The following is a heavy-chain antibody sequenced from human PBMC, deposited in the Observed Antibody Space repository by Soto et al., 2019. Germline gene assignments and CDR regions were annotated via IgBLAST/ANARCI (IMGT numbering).Heavy chain of an antibody. CDR2: IFSNDEK. D-gene: IGHD6-19*01. V-gene: IGHV2-26*01. Sequence: QVTLKESGPVLVKPTETLTLTCTVSGFSLSNARMGVSWIRQPPGKALEWLAHIFSNDEKSYSTSLKSRLTISKHTSKSQVVLTMTNLDPVDTATYYCARIRYSSGWYGWFDPWGQGTLVTVSS. J-gene: IGHJ5*02. CDR3: ARIRYSSGWYGWFDP. CDR1: GFSLSNARMG.